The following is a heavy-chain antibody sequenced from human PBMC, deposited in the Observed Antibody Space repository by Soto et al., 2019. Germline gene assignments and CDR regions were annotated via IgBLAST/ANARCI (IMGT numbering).Heavy chain of an antibody. V-gene: IGHV4-34*01. CDR3: ARSLATTIYYYYGMDV. CDR1: GGSFSGYY. J-gene: IGHJ6*02. Sequence: PSETLSLTXAVYGGSFSGYYWSWIRQPPGKGLEWIGEINHSGSTNYNPSLKSRVTISVDTSKNQFSLKLSSVTAADTAVYYCARSLATTIYYYYGMDVWGQGTTVTVSS. CDR2: INHSGST. D-gene: IGHD5-12*01.